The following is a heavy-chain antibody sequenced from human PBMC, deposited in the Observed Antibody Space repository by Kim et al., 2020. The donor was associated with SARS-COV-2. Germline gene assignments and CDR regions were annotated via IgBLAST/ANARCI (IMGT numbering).Heavy chain of an antibody. D-gene: IGHD2-8*01. CDR1: GGSISSSSYY. Sequence: SETLSLTCTVSGGSISSSSYYWGWIRQPPGKGLEWIGSIYYSGSTYYNPSLKSRVTISVDTSKNQFSLKLSSVTAADTAVYYCARRLTNDWSSFDYWGQGTLVTVSS. J-gene: IGHJ4*02. CDR2: IYYSGST. CDR3: ARRLTNDWSSFDY. V-gene: IGHV4-39*01.